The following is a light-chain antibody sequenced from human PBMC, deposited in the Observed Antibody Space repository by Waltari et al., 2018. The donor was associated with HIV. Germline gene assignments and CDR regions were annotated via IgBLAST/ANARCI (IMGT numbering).Light chain of an antibody. Sequence: QSALTQPASVSGSPGQSITISCTGTSTDVGPYDYVSWYRQHPGKAPNLIMYEVSTRPSGVSNRFSGSKSVSTASLTIAGLQAEDEADDYCSAYTTRSTVIFGGGTKLTVL. V-gene: IGLV2-14*01. J-gene: IGLJ2*01. CDR1: STDVGPYDY. CDR3: SAYTTRSTVI. CDR2: EVS.